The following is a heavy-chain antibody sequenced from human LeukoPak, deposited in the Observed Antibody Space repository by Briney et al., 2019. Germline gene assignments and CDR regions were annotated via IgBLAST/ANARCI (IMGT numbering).Heavy chain of an antibody. CDR1: GGSISSYD. J-gene: IGHJ5*02. CDR2: IYYSGST. Sequence: PSETLSLTCTVSGGSISSYDWSWIRQPPGKGLEWIGDIYYSGSTNYNPSLKSRVTISVDTSKNQFSLKLSSVTAADTAVYYCARSTYYYDSSGYYYVFWFDPWGQGTLVTVSS. CDR3: ARSTYYYDSSGYYYVFWFDP. V-gene: IGHV4-59*08. D-gene: IGHD3-22*01.